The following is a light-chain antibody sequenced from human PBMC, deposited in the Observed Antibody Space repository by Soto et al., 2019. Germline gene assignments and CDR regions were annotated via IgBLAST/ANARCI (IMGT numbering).Light chain of an antibody. CDR2: ATS. V-gene: IGKV3-20*01. CDR3: QQFGGSPPRLT. CDR1: QSVSSSY. Sequence: EIVLTQSPGTLSLSPGERATLSCRASQSVSSSYLAWYQQKPGQAPRLLIYATSSRVTGVPDRFSGSGSGTDFTLTINRLEPEDFAVYYCQQFGGSPPRLTCGGGTKVEIK. J-gene: IGKJ4*01.